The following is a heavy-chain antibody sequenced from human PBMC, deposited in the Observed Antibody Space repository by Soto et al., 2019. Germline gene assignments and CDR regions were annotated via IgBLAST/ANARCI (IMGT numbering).Heavy chain of an antibody. Sequence: GGSLRLPCSASGVTFSSYSMNWVRPAPGKGLEWVSSISSSSSYIYYADSVKGRFTISRDNAKNSLYLQMNSLRAEDTAVYYCARTYRNWNYAYGAFDIWGQGTMVTVSS. D-gene: IGHD1-7*01. CDR2: ISSSSSYI. CDR1: GVTFSSYS. V-gene: IGHV3-21*01. J-gene: IGHJ3*02. CDR3: ARTYRNWNYAYGAFDI.